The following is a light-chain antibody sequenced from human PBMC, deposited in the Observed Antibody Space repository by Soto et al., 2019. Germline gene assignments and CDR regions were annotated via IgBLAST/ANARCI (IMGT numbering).Light chain of an antibody. Sequence: EIVLTQSPATLSLSPGERATLSCRASQSVSSYLAWYQQKPGQAPRLLIYDASNRATGIPARFSGSGSGTAXXLTVSGLDPEDXAVYYCKQRISCPLTFGGGTKVEIK. J-gene: IGKJ4*01. CDR3: KQRISCPLT. CDR1: QSVSSY. V-gene: IGKV3-11*01. CDR2: DAS.